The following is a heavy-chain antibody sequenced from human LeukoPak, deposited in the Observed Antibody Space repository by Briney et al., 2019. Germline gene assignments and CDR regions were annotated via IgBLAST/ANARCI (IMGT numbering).Heavy chain of an antibody. CDR3: TRDLGVYYDSSGYD. J-gene: IGHJ4*02. V-gene: IGHV3-21*01. Sequence: PGGSLRLSCAASGFTFSSYSMNWVRQAPGKGLEWVSSISSSSSYIYYTDSVKGRFTISRDNAKNSLYLQMNSLRAEDTAVHYCTRDLGVYYDSSGYDWGQGTLVTVSS. CDR2: ISSSSSYI. CDR1: GFTFSSYS. D-gene: IGHD3-22*01.